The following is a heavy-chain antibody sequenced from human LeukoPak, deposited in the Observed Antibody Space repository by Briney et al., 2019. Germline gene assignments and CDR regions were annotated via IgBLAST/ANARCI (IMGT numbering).Heavy chain of an antibody. CDR3: AGASSNGVVIDAASFDL. CDR2: IYRGGAT. J-gene: IGHJ4*02. D-gene: IGHD2-8*01. V-gene: IGHV3-66*01. CDR1: GFIGSDGY. Sequence: GGSLRLSCAVSGFIGSDGYMNWVRQAPGKGLEWLSVIYRGGATYYADSVKGRFIISRDSSKNTWHLQLNSLRAEDTAVYYCAGASSNGVVIDAASFDLWGQGILVIVSS.